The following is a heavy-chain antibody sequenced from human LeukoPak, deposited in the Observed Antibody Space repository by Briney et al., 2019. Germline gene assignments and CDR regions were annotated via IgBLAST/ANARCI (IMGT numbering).Heavy chain of an antibody. CDR1: GFSFSRYL. CDR2: IKQDGSEK. CDR3: VREDRSCYYY. D-gene: IGHD2-15*01. J-gene: IGHJ4*02. Sequence: GGSLRLSCAASGFSFSRYLMAWVRQALGERLEWVASIKQDGSEKYYADSVKGRFTMSKDNSKNSIYLQMNSLRAEDTAVYYCVREDRSCYYYWGQGTLVTVSS. V-gene: IGHV3-7*03.